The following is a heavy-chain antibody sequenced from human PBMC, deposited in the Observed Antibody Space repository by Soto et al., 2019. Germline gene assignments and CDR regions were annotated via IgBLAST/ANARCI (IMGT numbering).Heavy chain of an antibody. J-gene: IGHJ4*02. CDR1: GFTFSSYA. V-gene: IGHV3-23*01. D-gene: IGHD6-19*01. CDR2: ISGSGGST. Sequence: GGSLRLSCTASGFTFSSYAMNWVRQAPGKGLEWVSVISGSGGSTYYADSVKGRFTISRDNSKNTLYLQMNSLRAKDTAVYYCASRTSGWYFDYWGQGTLVTVSS. CDR3: ASRTSGWYFDY.